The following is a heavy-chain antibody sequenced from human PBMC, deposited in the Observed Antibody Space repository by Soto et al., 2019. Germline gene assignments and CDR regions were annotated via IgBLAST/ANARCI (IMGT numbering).Heavy chain of an antibody. V-gene: IGHV3-33*01. CDR3: ARGYGYYFDY. CDR1: GFTFSSYG. J-gene: IGHJ4*02. Sequence: QVQLVESGGGVVQPGRSLRLACAASGFTFSSYGMHWVRQAPGKGLEWVAVIWYDGSNKYYADSVKGRFTISRDNSKNTLYLQMNSLRAEDTAVYYCARGYGYYFDYWGQGTLVTVSS. D-gene: IGHD5-18*01. CDR2: IWYDGSNK.